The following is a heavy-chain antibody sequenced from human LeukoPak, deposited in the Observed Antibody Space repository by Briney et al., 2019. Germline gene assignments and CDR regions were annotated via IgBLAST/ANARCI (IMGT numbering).Heavy chain of an antibody. CDR2: IYDSGST. CDR3: ARGLDTDRSDMDV. Sequence: PSETLSLTCTVSGGSISSYYWSWIRQPPGKGLEWIGYIYDSGSTNYNPSLKSRVTISVDTSKNQFSLKLSSVTAADTAVYYCARGLDTDRSDMDVWGKGTTVTVSS. D-gene: IGHD2-15*01. CDR1: GGSISSYY. V-gene: IGHV4-59*01. J-gene: IGHJ6*03.